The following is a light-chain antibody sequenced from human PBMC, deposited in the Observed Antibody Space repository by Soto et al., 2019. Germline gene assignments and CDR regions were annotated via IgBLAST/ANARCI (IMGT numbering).Light chain of an antibody. V-gene: IGKV3-15*01. CDR1: QSINSH. Sequence: EIVLTQSPGTLTLSPGERATLSCRASQSINSHLAWYQQKPGQAHRLLIYGASTRATGIQARFSGSGSGTEFTLTISSLQPEDFATYYCQQLNSYPLTFGGGTKVDIK. CDR3: QQLNSYPLT. J-gene: IGKJ4*01. CDR2: GAS.